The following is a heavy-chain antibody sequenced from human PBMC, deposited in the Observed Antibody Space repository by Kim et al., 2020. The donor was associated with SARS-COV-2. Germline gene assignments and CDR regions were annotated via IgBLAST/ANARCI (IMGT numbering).Heavy chain of an antibody. D-gene: IGHD6-13*01. J-gene: IGHJ2*01. CDR2: ISGSGGST. Sequence: GGSLRLSCAASGFTFSSYAMSWVRQAPGKGLEWVSAISGSGGSTYYADSVKGRFTISRDNSKNTLYLQMNSLRAEDTAVYYCAKGPGIAAAAPYWYFDLWGRGTLVTVSS. V-gene: IGHV3-23*01. CDR3: AKGPGIAAAAPYWYFDL. CDR1: GFTFSSYA.